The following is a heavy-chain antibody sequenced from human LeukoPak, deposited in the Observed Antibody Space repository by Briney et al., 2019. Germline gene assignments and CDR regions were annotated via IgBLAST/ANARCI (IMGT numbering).Heavy chain of an antibody. CDR1: GGSISSYY. J-gene: IGHJ4*02. V-gene: IGHV4-4*09. D-gene: IGHD5-24*01. CDR2: IYSSGST. Sequence: PSETLSLTCTVSGGSISSYYWSWIRQPPGKGLEWIGYIYSSGSTNCNPSLKSRVTTSVDTSKNQFSLNLSSVTAADTAVYYCARQDGYNIDYWGQGSLVTVSS. CDR3: ARQDGYNIDY.